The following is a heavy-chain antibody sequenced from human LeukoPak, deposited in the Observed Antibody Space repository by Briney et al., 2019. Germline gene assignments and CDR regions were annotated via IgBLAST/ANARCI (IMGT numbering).Heavy chain of an antibody. Sequence: SETLSLTCTVSGGSISSGSYYWRWIRQPAGKGLEWIVRIYTSGSTNYNPSLKSRVTISADTSKNQFSLKLSSVTAADTAVYYCARGASGSHRSNPSPFDYWGQGTLVTVSS. V-gene: IGHV4-61*02. J-gene: IGHJ4*02. CDR1: GGSISSGSYY. CDR3: ARGASGSHRSNPSPFDY. CDR2: IYTSGST. D-gene: IGHD1-26*01.